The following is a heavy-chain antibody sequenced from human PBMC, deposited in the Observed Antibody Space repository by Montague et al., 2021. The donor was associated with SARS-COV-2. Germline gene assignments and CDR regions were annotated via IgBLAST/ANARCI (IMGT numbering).Heavy chain of an antibody. V-gene: IGHV4-39*01. Sequence: SETLSLTCTVTGGPISGSSDYWGWIRQSPRKGLEWIASVDYSGNTYYSPSLKSRLTISVDTSKNQFSLMLNSVTAADTALYYCARREYSYGWGDWGQGTLVTVSS. D-gene: IGHD5-18*01. CDR1: GGPISGSSDY. CDR2: VDYSGNT. J-gene: IGHJ4*02. CDR3: ARREYSYGWGD.